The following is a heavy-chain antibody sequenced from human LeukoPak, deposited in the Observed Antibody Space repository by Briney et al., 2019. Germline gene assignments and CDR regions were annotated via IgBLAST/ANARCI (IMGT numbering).Heavy chain of an antibody. CDR1: GYTFTGYY. Sequence: SVKVSCKASGYTFTGYYMHWVRRPPGQGLEWMGWINSNTGGTNYPQKFQGRITMTRDTSISTAYMELSRLSSDDTAVYYCARGHYTNYYMDVWGKGTTVTVSS. V-gene: IGHV1-2*02. CDR2: INSNTGGT. CDR3: ARGHYTNYYMDV. J-gene: IGHJ6*03. D-gene: IGHD2-2*02.